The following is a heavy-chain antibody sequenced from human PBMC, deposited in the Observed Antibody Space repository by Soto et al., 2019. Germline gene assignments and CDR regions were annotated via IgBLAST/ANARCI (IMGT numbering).Heavy chain of an antibody. J-gene: IGHJ3*02. V-gene: IGHV3-7*01. CDR3: ARAGRVTTFWGFLDAFDI. D-gene: IGHD3-16*01. Sequence: GGSLRLSCAASGFTFSSYWMSWVRQAPGKGLEWVANIKQDGSEKYYVDSVKGRFTISRDNAKNSLYLQMNSLRAEDTAVYYCARAGRVTTFWGFLDAFDIWGQGTMVTVSS. CDR1: GFTFSSYW. CDR2: IKQDGSEK.